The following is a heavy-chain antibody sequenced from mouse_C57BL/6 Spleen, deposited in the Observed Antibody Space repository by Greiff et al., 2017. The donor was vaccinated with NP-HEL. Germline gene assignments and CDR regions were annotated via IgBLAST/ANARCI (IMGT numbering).Heavy chain of an antibody. V-gene: IGHV10-1*01. CDR3: VRRGDYDDWFAY. J-gene: IGHJ3*01. CDR2: IRSKSNNYAT. CDR1: GFSFNTYA. D-gene: IGHD2-4*01. Sequence: DVKLVESGGGLVQPKGSLKLSCAASGFSFNTYAMNWVRQAPGKGLEWVARIRSKSNNYATYYADSVKDRFTISRDDSESMLYLQMNNLKTEDTAMYYCVRRGDYDDWFAYWGQGTLVTVSA.